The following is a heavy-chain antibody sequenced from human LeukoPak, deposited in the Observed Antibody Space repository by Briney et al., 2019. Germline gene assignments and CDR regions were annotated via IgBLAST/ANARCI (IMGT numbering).Heavy chain of an antibody. V-gene: IGHV3-23*01. D-gene: IGHD3-10*01. J-gene: IGHJ4*02. CDR1: GFTFSSYA. Sequence: GGSLRLSCAASGFTFSSYAMSWVRQAPGKGLEWVSAISGSGGSTYYADSVKGRFTISRDNSKNTLHLQMNSLRAEDTAVYYCAKMLSYYYGSGSYYYFDYWGQGTLVTVSS. CDR2: ISGSGGST. CDR3: AKMLSYYYGSGSYYYFDY.